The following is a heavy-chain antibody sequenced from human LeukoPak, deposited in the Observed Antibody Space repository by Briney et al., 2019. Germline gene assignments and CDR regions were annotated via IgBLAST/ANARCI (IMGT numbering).Heavy chain of an antibody. V-gene: IGHV4-39*07. D-gene: IGHD1-26*01. CDR2: IYYSGST. J-gene: IGHJ4*02. Sequence: SETLSLTCTVSGGSISSSSYYWGWIRQPPGKGLEWIGKIYYSGSTYYNPSLKSRVTISVDTSKNQFSLKLSSVTAADTAVYYCARYPRTYSGSHGFDYWGQGTLVTVSS. CDR1: GGSISSSSYY. CDR3: ARYPRTYSGSHGFDY.